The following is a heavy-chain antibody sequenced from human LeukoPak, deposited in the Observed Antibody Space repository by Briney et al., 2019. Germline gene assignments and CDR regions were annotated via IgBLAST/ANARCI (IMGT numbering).Heavy chain of an antibody. D-gene: IGHD3-22*01. CDR3: ARGCYYYDSSASEVYFDY. V-gene: IGHV4-34*01. CDR1: GGSFSGYY. CDR2: INHSGST. Sequence: SETLSLTCAVYGGSFSGYYWSWIRQPPGKGLEWIGEINHSGSTNYNPSLKSRVTISVDTSRNQFSLKLSSVTAADTAVYYCARGCYYYDSSASEVYFDYWGQGTLVTVSS. J-gene: IGHJ4*02.